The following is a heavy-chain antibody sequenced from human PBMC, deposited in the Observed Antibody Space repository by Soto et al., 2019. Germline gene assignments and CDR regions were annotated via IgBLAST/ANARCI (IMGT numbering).Heavy chain of an antibody. V-gene: IGHV4-4*07. Sequence: SDTLSLTCTVSGGSINTFYWSWVRQPAGKGLEWIGRIFSSGSTGFNPSLESRVAMSVDTSKNHFSLNLSSVTAADMAVYYCAREGSYSAYNFAHGIQLWSFDFWGQGALVTVSS. CDR1: GGSINTFY. CDR2: IFSSGST. CDR3: AREGSYSAYNFAHGIQLWSFDF. J-gene: IGHJ4*02. D-gene: IGHD5-12*01.